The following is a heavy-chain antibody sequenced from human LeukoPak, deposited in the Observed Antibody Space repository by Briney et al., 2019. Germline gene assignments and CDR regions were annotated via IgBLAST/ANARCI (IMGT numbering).Heavy chain of an antibody. D-gene: IGHD5-12*01. CDR1: GFSVRGYW. V-gene: IGHV3-74*01. Sequence: GGSLRLSCAASGFSVRGYWMHWVRQAPGMGLVWVSRINSDGSSISYADSVKGRFSISRDNAKNTLYLQMNSLRAEDTAVYYCTRGASGYGNFDYWGQGTLVTVSS. CDR2: INSDGSSI. J-gene: IGHJ4*02. CDR3: TRGASGYGNFDY.